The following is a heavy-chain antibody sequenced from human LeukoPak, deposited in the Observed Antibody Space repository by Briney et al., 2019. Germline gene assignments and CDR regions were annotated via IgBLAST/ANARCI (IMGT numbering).Heavy chain of an antibody. J-gene: IGHJ6*03. Sequence: SETPSLTCTVSGGSISSYYWSWIRQPPGKGLEWIGYIYTSGSTNYNPSLKSRVTISVDTSKNQFSLKLTSVTAADTAVYYCARLPRYYYMDVWGKGTTVTVSS. CDR3: ARLPRYYYMDV. V-gene: IGHV4-59*01. CDR2: IYTSGST. CDR1: GGSISSYY.